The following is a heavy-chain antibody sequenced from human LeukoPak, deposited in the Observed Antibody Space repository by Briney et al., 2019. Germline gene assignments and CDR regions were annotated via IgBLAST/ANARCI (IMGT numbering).Heavy chain of an antibody. CDR3: ARYNSSSWAFDY. CDR1: GFTFSSYA. Sequence: GGSLRLSCAASGFTFSSYAMSWVRQAPGKGLEWVANIKQDGSEKYYVDSVKGRFTISRDNAKNSLYLQMNSLRAEDTAVYYCARYNSSSWAFDYWGQGTLVTVSS. CDR2: IKQDGSEK. D-gene: IGHD6-13*01. V-gene: IGHV3-7*01. J-gene: IGHJ4*02.